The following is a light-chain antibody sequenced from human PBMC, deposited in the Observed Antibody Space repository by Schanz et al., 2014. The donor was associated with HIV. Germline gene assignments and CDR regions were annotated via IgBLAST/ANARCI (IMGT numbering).Light chain of an antibody. V-gene: IGKV3-20*01. Sequence: EIVLTQSPGTLSLSPGERATLSCRASQSVRSNYLAWYQQKPGQAPSLVIYATSTRAAGIPDRFSGTGSGKDFTLTISRLEPEDFAVYYCHFFGNSGGTFGGGTKVEIK. J-gene: IGKJ4*01. CDR2: ATS. CDR1: QSVRSNY. CDR3: HFFGNSGGT.